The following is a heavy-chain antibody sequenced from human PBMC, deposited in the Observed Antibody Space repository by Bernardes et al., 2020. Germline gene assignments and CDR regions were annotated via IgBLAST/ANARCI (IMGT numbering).Heavy chain of an antibody. D-gene: IGHD5-12*01. V-gene: IGHV1-2*06. CDR2: INPNSGGT. CDR3: ARSFHSLGGGYDFDY. J-gene: IGHJ4*02. Sequence: ASVKVSCKASGYTFTGYYMHWVRQAPGQGLEWMGRINPNSGGTNYAQKFQGRVTMTRDTSISTAYMELSRLRSDDTAVYYCARSFHSLGGGYDFDYWGQGTLVTVSS. CDR1: GYTFTGYY.